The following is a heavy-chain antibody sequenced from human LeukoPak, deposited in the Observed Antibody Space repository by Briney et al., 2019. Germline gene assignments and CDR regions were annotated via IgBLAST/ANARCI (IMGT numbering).Heavy chain of an antibody. CDR1: GYTFTDYY. V-gene: IGHV1-2*06. CDR3: ARDDCSGGSCYLNFDY. D-gene: IGHD2-15*01. Sequence: ASVKVSCKASGYTFTDYYMHWVRQAPGQGLEWMGRINPNGGGTNYAQKFQGRVTMTRDTSISTAYMELSRLRSDDTAVYYCARDDCSGGSCYLNFDYWGQGTLVTVPS. CDR2: INPNGGGT. J-gene: IGHJ4*02.